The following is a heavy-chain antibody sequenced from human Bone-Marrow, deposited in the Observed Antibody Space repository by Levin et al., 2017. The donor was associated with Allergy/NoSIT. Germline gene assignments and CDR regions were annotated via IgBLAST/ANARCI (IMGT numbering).Heavy chain of an antibody. Sequence: ASVKVSCKASGYTFTGYYMHWVRQAPGQGLEWMGWINPNSGGTNYAQKFKGWVTMTRDTSISTAYMELSRLRSDGTAVYYCASAQRSIAGPYYDYDGMDVWGQGTTVTVSS. J-gene: IGHJ6*02. CDR3: ASAQRSIAGPYYDYDGMDV. D-gene: IGHD6-6*01. CDR1: GYTFTGYY. CDR2: INPNSGGT. V-gene: IGHV1-2*04.